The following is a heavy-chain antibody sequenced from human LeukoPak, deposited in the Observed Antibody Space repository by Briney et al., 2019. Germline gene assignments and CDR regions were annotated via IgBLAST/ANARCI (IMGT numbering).Heavy chain of an antibody. CDR1: GFTFSTYS. CDR2: ISSSGTYI. Sequence: GSLRLSCAASGFTFSTYSMNWVRQAPGRGLEWGSSISSSGTYIYYADSMRGRFTISRDNSKNSLYLQMNSLRAEDTAVYYCASSFPRRDDYISNYFDYWGQGTLVTVSS. V-gene: IGHV3-21*01. J-gene: IGHJ4*02. D-gene: IGHD5-24*01. CDR3: ASSFPRRDDYISNYFDY.